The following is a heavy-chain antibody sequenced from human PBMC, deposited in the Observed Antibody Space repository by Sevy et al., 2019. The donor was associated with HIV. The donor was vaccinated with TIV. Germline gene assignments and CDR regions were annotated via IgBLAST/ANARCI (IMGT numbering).Heavy chain of an antibody. V-gene: IGHV4-4*02. CDR3: ARKVGATPLDAFDI. Sequence: SETLSLTCAVSGGSISSSNWWSWVRQPPGKGLEWIGEIYRSGSTNYNPSLKSRVTISVDKSKNQFSLKLSSVTAADTAVYYCARKVGATPLDAFDIWAQGTMVTVSS. D-gene: IGHD1-26*01. CDR2: IYRSGST. J-gene: IGHJ3*02. CDR1: GGSISSSNW.